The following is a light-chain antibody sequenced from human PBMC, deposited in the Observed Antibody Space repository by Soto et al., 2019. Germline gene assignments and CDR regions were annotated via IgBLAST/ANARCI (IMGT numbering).Light chain of an antibody. CDR3: SSYISSSTPYV. Sequence: QSALTQPRSASGSPGQSITISCTGTSSDVGGYNYVSWYQQHPGKAPKILIYEVSNRPSGVSDRFSASKSGNTASLIISGLQAEDEADYFCSSYISSSTPYVFGTGTQLTVL. V-gene: IGLV2-14*01. CDR2: EVS. CDR1: SSDVGGYNY. J-gene: IGLJ1*01.